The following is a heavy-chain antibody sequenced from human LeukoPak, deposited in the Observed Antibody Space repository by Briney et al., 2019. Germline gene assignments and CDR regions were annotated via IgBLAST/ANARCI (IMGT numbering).Heavy chain of an antibody. V-gene: IGHV3-74*01. CDR2: IKSDGSST. Sequence: GGSLRLSCAASGFTFSNYWMHWVRQAPGKGPVWVSRIKSDGSSTRFADSVQGRFTIYRDNGKNTVYLQMNSLRAEDTAVYYCARGGDTSNWYPGYFDYWGQGALVTVSS. CDR3: ARGGDTSNWYPGYFDY. CDR1: GFTFSNYW. D-gene: IGHD6-13*01. J-gene: IGHJ4*02.